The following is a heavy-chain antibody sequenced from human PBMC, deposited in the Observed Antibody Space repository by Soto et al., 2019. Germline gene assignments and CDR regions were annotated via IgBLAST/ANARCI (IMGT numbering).Heavy chain of an antibody. CDR2: IYSSGST. D-gene: IGHD3-10*01. J-gene: IGHJ4*02. CDR3: ASYSARWQWFAY. V-gene: IGHV4-31*03. CDR1: GGSISSGGYY. Sequence: QVQLLESGPGLVKPSQTLSLTCSVSGGSISSGGYYWSWIRQHPEKGLEWIWSIYSSGSTNYNPSLKGRVIISVDTSSNLFTLALRSVTAADTAIDYCASYSARWQWFAYWGQGTLATISS.